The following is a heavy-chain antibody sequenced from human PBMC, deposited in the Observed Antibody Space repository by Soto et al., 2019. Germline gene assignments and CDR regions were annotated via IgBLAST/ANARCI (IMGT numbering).Heavy chain of an antibody. CDR1: GGSISSYY. J-gene: IGHJ6*02. Sequence: SETLSLTCTVSGGSISSYYWSWIRQPPGKGLEWIGDIYYSGSTNYNPSLKSRVTISVDTSKNQFSLKLSSVTAADTAVYYCAREKLVLRFLEWLQYGTDVWGQGTTVTVSS. CDR2: IYYSGST. V-gene: IGHV4-59*12. CDR3: AREKLVLRFLEWLQYGTDV. D-gene: IGHD3-3*01.